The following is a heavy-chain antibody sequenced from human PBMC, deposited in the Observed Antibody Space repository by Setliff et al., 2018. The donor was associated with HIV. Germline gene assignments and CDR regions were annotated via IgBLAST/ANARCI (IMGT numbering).Heavy chain of an antibody. D-gene: IGHD2-8*02. J-gene: IGHJ5*02. V-gene: IGHV4-59*01. Sequence: PSEPLSLTCTVSGGSISGYYCSWIRQSPGKGLEWIGYIYYTGSTNYNPSLKSRVTISVDTSKNQFSLKLTSVTAADTAVYYCARDNRCIGGVRSPANWFDPWGQGTLVTVSS. CDR2: IYYTGST. CDR3: ARDNRCIGGVRSPANWFDP. CDR1: GGSISGYY.